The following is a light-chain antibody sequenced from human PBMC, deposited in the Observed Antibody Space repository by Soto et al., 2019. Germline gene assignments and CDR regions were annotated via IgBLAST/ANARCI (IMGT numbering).Light chain of an antibody. CDR2: KAP. CDR3: QQYSTYPWT. J-gene: IGKJ1*01. Sequence: DIQMTQSPSTLSASVGDRVTITCRASQTISTLLAWYQQRPGKAPNLLIYKAPSLESGVPSRFSGSGSGTEFSLTISTLQPDDFATYLCQQYSTYPWTFGQGTKVEVK. CDR1: QTISTL. V-gene: IGKV1-5*03.